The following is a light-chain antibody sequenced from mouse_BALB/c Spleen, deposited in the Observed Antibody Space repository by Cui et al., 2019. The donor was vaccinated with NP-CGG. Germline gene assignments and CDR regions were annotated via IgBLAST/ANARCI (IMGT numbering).Light chain of an antibody. CDR2: GTN. V-gene: IGLV1*01. CDR3: VLWYSNHWV. Sequence: QAVVTQESALTKSPGKTVTLTCRSSTGAVTTSNYANWVQEKPDHLFTGLIGGTNNRAPGVPARFSGSLIGDKAALTITGAQTEDEAIYFCVLWYSNHWVFGGGTKLTVL. CDR1: TGAVTTSNY. J-gene: IGLJ1*01.